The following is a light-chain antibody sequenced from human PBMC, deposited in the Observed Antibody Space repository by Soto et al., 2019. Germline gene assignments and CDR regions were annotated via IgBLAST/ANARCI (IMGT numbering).Light chain of an antibody. Sequence: EIVLTQSPGTLYLSPGERATLPCRASQSVSSSYLAWYQQKPGQAPRLLIYGTSSRATAIPDRFSGSGSGTDFTLTISRLEPEDFAVYYCQQYGSSSWTFGQGTKVDIK. CDR1: QSVSSSY. CDR2: GTS. CDR3: QQYGSSSWT. V-gene: IGKV3-20*01. J-gene: IGKJ1*01.